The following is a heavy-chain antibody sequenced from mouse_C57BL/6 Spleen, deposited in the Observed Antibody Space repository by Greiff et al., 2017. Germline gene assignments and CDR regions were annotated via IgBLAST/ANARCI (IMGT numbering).Heavy chain of an antibody. D-gene: IGHD2-1*01. CDR1: GYSFTSYY. J-gene: IGHJ2*01. CDR3: ARRGNYEFDY. V-gene: IGHV1-66*01. CDR2: IYPGSGNT. Sequence: VQLQQSGPELVKPGASVKISCKASGYSFTSYYIHWVKQRPGQGLEWIGWIYPGSGNTKYNEKFKGKATLTADTSSSTAYMQLSSLTSEDSAVYYCARRGNYEFDYWGQGTTLTVSS.